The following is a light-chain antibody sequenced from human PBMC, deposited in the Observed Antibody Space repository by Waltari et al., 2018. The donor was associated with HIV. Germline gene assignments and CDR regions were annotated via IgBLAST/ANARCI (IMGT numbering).Light chain of an antibody. J-gene: IGLJ3*02. Sequence: QLVVTQSPSASASLGASVKLTCPLSSGHSNYAISWHQQQPEKGPRYLMKINSDGSHDKGDGIPDRFSGSSSGAERYLSISSLQSEDEADYYCQTWGTGIWVFGGGTKLTVL. CDR1: SGHSNYA. V-gene: IGLV4-69*01. CDR3: QTWGTGIWV. CDR2: INSDGSH.